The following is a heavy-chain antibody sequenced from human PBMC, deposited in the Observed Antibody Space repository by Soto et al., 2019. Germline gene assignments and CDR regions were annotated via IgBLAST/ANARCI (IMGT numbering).Heavy chain of an antibody. Sequence: QITLKQSGPTLVKPTQTLTLTCTFSGFSLSTSGVGVGWIRQPPGKALEWLALIYWDDDKRYSPSLKSRLTITTDTSKNQVVLTMTNMDPVDTAAYYCAHRRVYYDFWSGYPFDPCGQGTLVTVSS. CDR1: GFSLSTSGVG. J-gene: IGHJ5*02. V-gene: IGHV2-5*02. CDR2: IYWDDDK. CDR3: AHRRVYYDFWSGYPFDP. D-gene: IGHD3-3*01.